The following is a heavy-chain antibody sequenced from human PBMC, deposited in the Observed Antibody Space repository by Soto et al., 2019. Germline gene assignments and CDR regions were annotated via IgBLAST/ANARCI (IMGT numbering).Heavy chain of an antibody. CDR2: ISGSGGST. J-gene: IGHJ4*02. CDR1: GLTFSSYA. V-gene: IGHV3-23*01. D-gene: IGHD6-19*01. Sequence: GGSLRLSCSASGLTFSSYAMSWFRQAPGKGLEWVSAISGSGGSTFYADSVKGRFTISRDNSKNTVFLQMNSLRVEDTAVYYCAGRIAVAGTLAYWGQGTPVTVSS. CDR3: AGRIAVAGTLAY.